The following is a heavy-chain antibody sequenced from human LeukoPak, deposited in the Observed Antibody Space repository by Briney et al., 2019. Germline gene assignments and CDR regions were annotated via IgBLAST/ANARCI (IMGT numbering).Heavy chain of an antibody. D-gene: IGHD3-22*01. V-gene: IGHV1-69*04. CDR3: AREYYYDSSGYYDPGAFDI. CDR2: IIPILGIA. Sequence: SVKVSCKASGGTFSSYAISWVRQAPGQGLGWMGRIIPILGIANYAQKFQGRVTITADKSTSTAYMELSSLRSEDTAVYYCAREYYYDSSGYYDPGAFDIWGQGTMVTVSS. J-gene: IGHJ3*02. CDR1: GGTFSSYA.